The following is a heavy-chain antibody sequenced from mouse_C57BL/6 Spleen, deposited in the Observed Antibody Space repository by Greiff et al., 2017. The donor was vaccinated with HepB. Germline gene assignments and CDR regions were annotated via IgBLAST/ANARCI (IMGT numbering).Heavy chain of an antibody. CDR1: GYTFTSYW. Sequence: VQLQQPGTELVKPGASVKLSCKASGYTFTSYWMHWVKQRPGQGLEWIGNINPSNGGTNYNEKFKSKATLTVDKSSRTAYMQLSILTSEDSAVYYCARRGGVRDAMDYWGQGTSVTVSS. D-gene: IGHD2-2*01. V-gene: IGHV1-53*01. CDR3: ARRGGVRDAMDY. CDR2: INPSNGGT. J-gene: IGHJ4*01.